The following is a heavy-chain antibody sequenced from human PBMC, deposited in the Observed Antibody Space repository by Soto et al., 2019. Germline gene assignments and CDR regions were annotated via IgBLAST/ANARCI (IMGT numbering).Heavy chain of an antibody. V-gene: IGHV1-69*01. CDR2: IIPIFGTA. CDR3: ARDLKRGYSYGHNWFDP. D-gene: IGHD5-18*01. Sequence: QVQLVQSGAEVKKPASSVKVSCKASGGTFSSYAISWVRQAPGQGLEWMGGIIPIFGTANYAQKFQGRVTITADESTSTAYMELSSLSSEDTAVYYCARDLKRGYSYGHNWFDPWGQGTLVTVSS. J-gene: IGHJ5*02. CDR1: GGTFSSYA.